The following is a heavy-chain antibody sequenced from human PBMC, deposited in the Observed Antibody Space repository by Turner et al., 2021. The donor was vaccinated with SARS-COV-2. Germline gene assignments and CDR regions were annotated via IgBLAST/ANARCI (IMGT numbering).Heavy chain of an antibody. J-gene: IGHJ4*01. CDR2: IYYSGNT. Sequence: LQLQESGPGLVKPSETLSLTCTVSGGSITKNYDYWGWIRQPPGKGLEWIGSIYYSGNTYYNPSLKSRVTISVDTSKSQFSLKLSSVTAADTAVYYCARLPERYFFDYWGHGALVTVSS. CDR1: GGSITKNYDY. V-gene: IGHV4-39*01. CDR3: ARLPERYFFDY.